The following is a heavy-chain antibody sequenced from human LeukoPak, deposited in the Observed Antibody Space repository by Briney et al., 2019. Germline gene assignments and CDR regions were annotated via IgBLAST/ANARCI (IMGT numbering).Heavy chain of an antibody. Sequence: GGSLRLSCTVSGFTVSSNSMSWVRQAPGKGLEWVSFIYSGTIHYSDSVKGRFTISRDNSKNTLYLQMNSLRAEDTAVYYCARRAGAYSHPYDYWGQGTLDTVSS. CDR2: IYSGTI. D-gene: IGHD4/OR15-4a*01. V-gene: IGHV3-53*01. CDR1: GFTVSSNS. J-gene: IGHJ4*02. CDR3: ARRAGAYSHPYDY.